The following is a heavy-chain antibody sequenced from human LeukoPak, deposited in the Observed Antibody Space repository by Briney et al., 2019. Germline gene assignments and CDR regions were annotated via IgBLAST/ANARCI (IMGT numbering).Heavy chain of an antibody. J-gene: IGHJ3*02. CDR2: IYSGGTT. D-gene: IGHD6-19*01. V-gene: IGHV3-53*01. Sequence: GGSLRLSCAASGFIVSSNHMSWVRQAASKGLEWVSVIYSGGTTYYADSVKGRFTISRDNSKNTLYLQMNSLRAEDTAVYYCAKDRAAVAGDDAFDIWGQGTMVTVSS. CDR1: GFIVSSNH. CDR3: AKDRAAVAGDDAFDI.